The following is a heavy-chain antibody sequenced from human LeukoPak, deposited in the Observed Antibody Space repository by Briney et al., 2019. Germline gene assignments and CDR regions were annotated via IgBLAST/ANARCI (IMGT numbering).Heavy chain of an antibody. CDR3: ARSGPHYYDSSGNAFDI. D-gene: IGHD3-22*01. V-gene: IGHV1-46*01. CDR1: GYTFTSYY. Sequence: ASVKVPCKASGYTFTSYYMHWVRQAPGQGLEWMGIINPSGGSTSYAQKFQGRVTMTRDTSTSTVYMELSSLRSEDTAVYYCARSGPHYYDSSGNAFDIWGQGTMVTVSS. J-gene: IGHJ3*02. CDR2: INPSGGST.